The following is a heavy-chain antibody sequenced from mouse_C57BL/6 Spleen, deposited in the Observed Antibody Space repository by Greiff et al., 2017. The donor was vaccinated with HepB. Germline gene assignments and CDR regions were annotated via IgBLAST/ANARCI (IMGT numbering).Heavy chain of an antibody. CDR1: GYTFTSYW. D-gene: IGHD2-3*01. V-gene: IGHV1-64*01. CDR2: IHPNSGST. Sequence: VQLQQPGAELVKPGASVKLSCKASGYTFTSYWMHWVKQRPGQGLEWIGMIHPNSGSTNYNEKFKSKATLTVDKSSSTAYMQLSSLTSEDSAVYYCARFPDGYYEPYAMDYWGQGTSVTVSS. J-gene: IGHJ4*01. CDR3: ARFPDGYYEPYAMDY.